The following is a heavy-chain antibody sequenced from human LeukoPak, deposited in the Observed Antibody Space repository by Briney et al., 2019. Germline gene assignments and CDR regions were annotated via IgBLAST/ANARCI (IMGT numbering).Heavy chain of an antibody. J-gene: IGHJ4*02. V-gene: IGHV4-39*01. CDR2: LYYSGCT. CDR3: ARTSGYSSSWYIPTSYYFDY. D-gene: IGHD6-13*01. Sequence: SETLSLTCTVSGGSISSSSYYWVWMRQPPGKGREGFGSLYYSGCTYYHPSLKSRLTIPIDTSKNQFSLKLSSVTAADTAVYYCARTSGYSSSWYIPTSYYFDYWGQGTLVPVSS. CDR1: GGSISSSSYY.